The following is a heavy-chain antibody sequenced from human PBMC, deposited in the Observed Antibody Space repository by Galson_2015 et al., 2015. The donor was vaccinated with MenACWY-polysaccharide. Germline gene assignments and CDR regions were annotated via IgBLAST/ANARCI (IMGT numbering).Heavy chain of an antibody. Sequence: CAISGDSVSSNSAAWNWIRQSPSRGLEWLGRTYYRSKWYNDYAVSVKSRITINPDTSKNQFSLQLNSVTPEDTAVYYCARDSAVAPRFYYYYGMDVWGQGTTVTVSS. D-gene: IGHD6-19*01. V-gene: IGHV6-1*01. J-gene: IGHJ6*02. CDR1: GDSVSSNSAA. CDR3: ARDSAVAPRFYYYYGMDV. CDR2: TYYRSKWYN.